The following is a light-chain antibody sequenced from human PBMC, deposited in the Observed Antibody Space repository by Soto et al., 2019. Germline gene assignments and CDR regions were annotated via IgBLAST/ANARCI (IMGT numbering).Light chain of an antibody. Sequence: QSVLTQPPSASGTPGQRVTISCSGSSSNIGSHYVYWYQQLPGTAPKLLIYWNNQRPSGVPDRFSGSKSGTSASLAISGLRAEDEADDCWAALEDSLKIVFGGGAKLTV. CDR3: AALEDSLKIV. CDR1: SSNIGSHY. V-gene: IGLV1-47*01. CDR2: WNN. J-gene: IGLJ3*02.